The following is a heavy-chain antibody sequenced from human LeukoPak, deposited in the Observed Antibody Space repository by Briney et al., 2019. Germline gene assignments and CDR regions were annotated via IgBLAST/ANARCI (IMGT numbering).Heavy chain of an antibody. J-gene: IGHJ4*02. D-gene: IGHD3-16*01. CDR2: IGSSSYI. CDR1: GFTFAIHA. CDR3: ATTPIRSLDY. V-gene: IGHV3-21*01. Sequence: PGGSLRLSCAASGFTFAIHAMTWARQAPGKGLEWVSSIGSSSYIYYADSVKGRFTISRDNSKNTLFLQMSSLRAEDTAVYYCATTPIRSLDYWGQGTLVTVSS.